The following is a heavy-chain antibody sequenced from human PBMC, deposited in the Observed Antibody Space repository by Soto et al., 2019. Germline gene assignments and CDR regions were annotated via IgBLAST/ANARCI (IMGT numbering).Heavy chain of an antibody. CDR2: IGTAGDP. CDR1: GFTFSSYD. Sequence: GGSLSLSCAASGFTFSSYDMHWVRQATGKGLEWVSAIGTAGDPYYPGSVKGRFTISRENAKNSLYLQMNSLRAGDTAVYYCARGRYDFWSGYPGGMDVWGQGTTVTVYS. CDR3: ARGRYDFWSGYPGGMDV. J-gene: IGHJ6*02. V-gene: IGHV3-13*05. D-gene: IGHD3-3*01.